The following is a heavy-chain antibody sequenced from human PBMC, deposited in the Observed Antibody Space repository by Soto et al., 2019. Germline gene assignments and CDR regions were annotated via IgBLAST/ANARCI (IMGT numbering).Heavy chain of an antibody. CDR1: GYTFTSYA. J-gene: IGHJ4*02. Sequence: ASVKVSCKASGYTFTSYAMHWVRQAPGQRLEWMGWINAGNGNTKYSQKFQGRVTITRDTSASTAYMELSNLRSEDTAVYYCARGSGWYPPFDYWGQGTLVTVSS. CDR2: INAGNGNT. D-gene: IGHD6-19*01. V-gene: IGHV1-3*01. CDR3: ARGSGWYPPFDY.